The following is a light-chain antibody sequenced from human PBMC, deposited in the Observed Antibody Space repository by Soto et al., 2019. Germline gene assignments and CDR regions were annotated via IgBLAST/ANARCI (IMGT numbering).Light chain of an antibody. CDR1: SSDVGGYNY. J-gene: IGLJ3*02. Sequence: LTQPPSASGSPGQSVTISCTGTSSDVGGYNYVSWYQQHPGKAPKLIIYEVSKWPSGIPDRFSGSKSGNTASLTVSGLQAEDEADYYCNAYAGSNNWVFGGGTKLTVL. V-gene: IGLV2-8*01. CDR2: EVS. CDR3: NAYAGSNNWV.